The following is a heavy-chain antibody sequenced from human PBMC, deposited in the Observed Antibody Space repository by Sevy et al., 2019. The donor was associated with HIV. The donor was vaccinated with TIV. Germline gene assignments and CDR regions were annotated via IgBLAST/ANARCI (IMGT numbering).Heavy chain of an antibody. V-gene: IGHV3-11*01. J-gene: IGHJ4*02. D-gene: IGHD1-26*01. CDR1: GFIFSDYY. CDR2: ISGSGNTI. Sequence: GGSLRLSCAASGFIFSDYYMSWIRQAPGKGLEWVLYISGSGNTIYYTDSAKGRFTISRDNAKDSLYLQMNSLRAEDTAVYYCARAGGSWALRYGGQGSLVTVSS. CDR3: ARAGGSWALRY.